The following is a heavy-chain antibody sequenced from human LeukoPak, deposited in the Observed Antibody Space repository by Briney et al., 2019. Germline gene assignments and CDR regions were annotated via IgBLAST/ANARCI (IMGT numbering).Heavy chain of an antibody. D-gene: IGHD3-22*01. J-gene: IGHJ4*02. CDR2: ISGSGGST. CDR3: IEDSSGYYSDY. V-gene: IGHV3-23*01. Sequence: GGSLRLSCAASGFTFSSYAMSWVRQAPGKGLEWVSAISGSGGSTYYADSVKGRFTISRDNSKNTLYLQMNSLRAEDTAVYYCIEDSSGYYSDYWGQGILVTVSS. CDR1: GFTFSSYA.